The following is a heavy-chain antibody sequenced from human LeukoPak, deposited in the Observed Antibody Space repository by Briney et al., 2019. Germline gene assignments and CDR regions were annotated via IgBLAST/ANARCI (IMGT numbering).Heavy chain of an antibody. CDR1: GFTFNKYT. Sequence: GGSLRLSCAASGFTFNKYTMNWVRQAPGKGLEWVSSISSSSSYIYYADSVKGRFTISRDNAKNSLYLQMNSLRAEDTAVYYCAGGIPRPNYYFDYWGQGTLVTVSS. J-gene: IGHJ4*02. CDR2: ISSSSSYI. D-gene: IGHD6-13*01. V-gene: IGHV3-21*01. CDR3: AGGIPRPNYYFDY.